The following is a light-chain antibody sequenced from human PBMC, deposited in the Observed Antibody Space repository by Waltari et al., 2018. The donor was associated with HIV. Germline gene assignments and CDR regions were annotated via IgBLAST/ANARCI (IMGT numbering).Light chain of an antibody. V-gene: IGLV2-23*01. CDR3: CSYAGSSTCVV. CDR2: EGS. Sequence: QSALPQPASVSGSPGQSLTISCTGTSSDVGSYNRVSWYQQHPGKAPKLMIYEGSKRPSGVSNGFSGSKSGNAASLTISGLRAEDEADYYCCSYAGSSTCVVFGGGTKLTVL. J-gene: IGLJ2*01. CDR1: SSDVGSYNR.